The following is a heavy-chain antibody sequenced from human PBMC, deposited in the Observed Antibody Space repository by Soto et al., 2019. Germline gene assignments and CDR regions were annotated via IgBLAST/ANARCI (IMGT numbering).Heavy chain of an antibody. Sequence: ASVKVSCKASGGTFSSYTISWVRQAPGQGLEWMGRIIPILGIANYAQKFQGRVTITADKSTSTAYMELSSLRSEDTAVYYCARGSSVVAATPGYFQHWGQGTLVTVSS. CDR3: ARGSSVVAATPGYFQH. CDR2: IIPILGIA. J-gene: IGHJ1*01. D-gene: IGHD2-15*01. V-gene: IGHV1-69*02. CDR1: GGTFSSYT.